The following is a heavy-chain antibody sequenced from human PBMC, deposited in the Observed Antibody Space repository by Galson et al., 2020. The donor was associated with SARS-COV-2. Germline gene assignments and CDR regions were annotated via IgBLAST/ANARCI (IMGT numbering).Heavy chain of an antibody. CDR1: GFTFSYYE. V-gene: IGHV3-30*04. J-gene: IGHJ3*02. CDR2: ISYDGSNK. D-gene: IGHD2-15*01. Sequence: GESLKISCEASGFTFSYYEMNWVRQAPGKGLEWVAVISYDGSNKYYADSVKGRFTISRDNSKNTLYLQMNSLRAEDTAVYYCAAELVHAFDIWGQGTMVTVSS. CDR3: AAELVHAFDI.